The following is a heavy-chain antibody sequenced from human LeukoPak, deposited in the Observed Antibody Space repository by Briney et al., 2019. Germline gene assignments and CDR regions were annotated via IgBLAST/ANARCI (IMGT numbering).Heavy chain of an antibody. CDR3: ARSEWELRFDY. Sequence: SETLSLTCAVYGGSFSGYYWSWIRQPPGKGLEWIGEINHSGSTNYNPSLKSRVTISVDTSKNQFSLKLSFVTAADTAVYYRARSEWELRFDYWGQGTLVTVSS. CDR2: INHSGST. CDR1: GGSFSGYY. V-gene: IGHV4-34*01. J-gene: IGHJ4*02. D-gene: IGHD1-26*01.